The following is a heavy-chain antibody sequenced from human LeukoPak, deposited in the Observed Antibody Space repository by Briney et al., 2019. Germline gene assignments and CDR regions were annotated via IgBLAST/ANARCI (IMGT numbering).Heavy chain of an antibody. Sequence: GGSLRLSCAASGFTFSDSAMHWVRQAPGKGLEWVAIIWYDGINKYYADAVKGRFTISRDNSKNTMYLEMNSLRVEDTAVYYCARDPKRAISYGSGSHFDYWGQGTLVTVSS. V-gene: IGHV3-33*08. CDR2: IWYDGINK. CDR1: GFTFSDSA. CDR3: ARDPKRAISYGSGSHFDY. D-gene: IGHD3-10*01. J-gene: IGHJ4*02.